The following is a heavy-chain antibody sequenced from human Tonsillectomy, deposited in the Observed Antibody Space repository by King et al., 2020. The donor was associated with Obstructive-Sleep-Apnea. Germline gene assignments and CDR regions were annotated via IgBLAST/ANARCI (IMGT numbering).Heavy chain of an antibody. Sequence: VQLVESGGGVVQPGRSLRLSCAASGFTFSSYGMHWVRQAPGKGLEWVAVIWYDGSNKYYADSVKGRFTISRDNSKNTLYLKMNSLRAEDTAVYYSARYRNYYGSGSYHFDYWGQGTLVTVSS. CDR3: ARYRNYYGSGSYHFDY. D-gene: IGHD3-10*01. J-gene: IGHJ4*02. CDR1: GFTFSSYG. V-gene: IGHV3-33*01. CDR2: IWYDGSNK.